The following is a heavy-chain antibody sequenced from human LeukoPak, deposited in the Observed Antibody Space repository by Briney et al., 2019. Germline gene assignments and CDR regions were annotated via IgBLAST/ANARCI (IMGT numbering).Heavy chain of an antibody. V-gene: IGHV3-23*01. D-gene: IGHD3-10*01. J-gene: IGHJ6*02. CDR2: ISGSGGNT. CDR3: AKGIRGVYGVDV. Sequence: PTGGSLRLSCAASGFTFSSYGMNWVRQAPGKGLEWVSGISGSGGNTDYADSVKGRFTISRDNSKNTLYLQMHSLRAEDTALYYCAKGIRGVYGVDVWGQGTTVTVSS. CDR1: GFTFSSYG.